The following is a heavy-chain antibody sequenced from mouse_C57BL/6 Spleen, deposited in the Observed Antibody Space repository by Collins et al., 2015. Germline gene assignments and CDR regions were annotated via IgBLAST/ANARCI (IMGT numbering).Heavy chain of an antibody. CDR1: GYTFTDYS. D-gene: IGHD2-4*01. CDR2: INPNNGGT. Sequence: EVQLQQSGPELVKPGASVKIPCKASGYTFTDYSMDWVKQSHGKSLEWIGDINPNNGGTIYNQKFKGKATLTVDKSSSTAYMELRSLTSEDTAVYYCTRGFDYLWYFDVWGTGTTVTVSS. J-gene: IGHJ1*03. CDR3: TRGFDYLWYFDV. V-gene: IGHV1-18*01.